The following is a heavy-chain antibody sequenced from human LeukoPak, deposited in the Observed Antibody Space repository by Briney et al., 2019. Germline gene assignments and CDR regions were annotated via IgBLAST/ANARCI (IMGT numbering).Heavy chain of an antibody. CDR3: AKPRGEEWLVGLYDAFDI. J-gene: IGHJ3*02. D-gene: IGHD6-19*01. Sequence: GGSLRLSCAASGFTFSSYSMNWVRQAPGRGLEWVSYISSSSSTIYYADSVKGRFTISRDNYKNTLYLQMNSLRAGDRAVFYCAKPRGEEWLVGLYDAFDIWGQGTMVTVSS. CDR1: GFTFSSYS. V-gene: IGHV3-48*01. CDR2: ISSSSSTI.